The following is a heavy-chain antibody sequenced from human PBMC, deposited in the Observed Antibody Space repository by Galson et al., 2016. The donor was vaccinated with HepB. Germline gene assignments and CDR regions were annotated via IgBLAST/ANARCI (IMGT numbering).Heavy chain of an antibody. CDR1: GFSFSTYN. J-gene: IGHJ6*02. CDR3: AGLLVPAASYYPYYGMDV. CDR2: ISSSSSTI. D-gene: IGHD2-2*01. V-gene: IGHV3-48*01. Sequence: SLRLSCAASGFSFSTYNMNWVRQAPGKGLEWVSYISSSSSTIYYADSVKGRFTISRDNAKNSLYLQMNSLRAEDTAVYYCAGLLVPAASYYPYYGMDVWGQGTTVNVSS.